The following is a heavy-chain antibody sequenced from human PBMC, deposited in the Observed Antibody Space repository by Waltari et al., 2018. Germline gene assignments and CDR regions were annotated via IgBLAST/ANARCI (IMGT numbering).Heavy chain of an antibody. CDR3: AMLTGWSQVDDY. CDR2: INMSGVYT. V-gene: IGHV3-74*01. J-gene: IGHJ4*02. CDR1: GFTFSSYW. D-gene: IGHD3-9*01. Sequence: EVQLVESGGGLVQPGGSLRLSCAASGFTFSSYWMHWVRQAPGKGLVWVSHINMSGVYTAYADSVKGRFTISRDNAKNTLYLQMNSLRVEDTAVYYCAMLTGWSQVDDYWGQGTLVTVSS.